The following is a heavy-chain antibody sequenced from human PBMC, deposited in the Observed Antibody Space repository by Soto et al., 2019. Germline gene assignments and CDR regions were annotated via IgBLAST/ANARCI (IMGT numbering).Heavy chain of an antibody. CDR1: GGSVSSGSYY. CDR3: ARESDCSSTSCFNWFDP. D-gene: IGHD2-2*01. Sequence: QVQLQESGPGLVKPSETLSLTCTVSGGSVSSGSYYWSWIRQPPGKGLEWIGYIYYSGSTNYNPSLKSRVTISVDTSKNQFSLKLSSVTSADTAVYYCARESDCSSTSCFNWFDPWGQGTLVTVSS. J-gene: IGHJ5*02. V-gene: IGHV4-61*01. CDR2: IYYSGST.